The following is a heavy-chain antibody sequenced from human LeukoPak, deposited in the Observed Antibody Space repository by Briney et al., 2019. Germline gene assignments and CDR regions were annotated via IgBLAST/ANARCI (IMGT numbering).Heavy chain of an antibody. D-gene: IGHD1-20*01. CDR3: ASRGDNWNLGLFSY. V-gene: IGHV1-69*05. CDR1: GGTFSSYA. Sequence: SVKVSCKASGGTFSSYAISWVRQAPGQGLEWMGGIIPIFGTANYAQKFQGRVTITTDESTGTAYMELSSLRSEDTAVYYCASRGDNWNLGLFSYWGQGTLVTVSS. J-gene: IGHJ4*02. CDR2: IIPIFGTA.